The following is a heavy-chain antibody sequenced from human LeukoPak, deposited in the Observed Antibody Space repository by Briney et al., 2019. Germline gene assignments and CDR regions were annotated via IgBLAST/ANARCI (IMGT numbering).Heavy chain of an antibody. D-gene: IGHD6-13*01. CDR1: GFTFSSYS. Sequence: GSLRLSCAASGFTFSSYSMNWVRQAPGKGLEWIGEINHSGSTNYNPSLKSRVTISVDTSKNQFSLKLSSVTAADTAVYYCARTIAAAGTGIYYFDYWGQGTLVTVSS. V-gene: IGHV4-34*01. CDR2: INHSGST. J-gene: IGHJ4*02. CDR3: ARTIAAAGTGIYYFDY.